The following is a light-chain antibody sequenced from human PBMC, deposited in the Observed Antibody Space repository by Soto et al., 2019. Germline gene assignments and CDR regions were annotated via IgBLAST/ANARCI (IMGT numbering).Light chain of an antibody. J-gene: IGKJ1*01. V-gene: IGKV1-5*01. CDR3: QQYNSYSQT. CDR1: QSISSW. Sequence: DIQMTQSPSTLSASVGDRVTITCRASQSISSWWAWYQQKPGKAPKLLIYDASSLESGVPSRFSGSGSGTEFTLTISSLQPDEFATYYCQQYNSYSQTFGQGNKVEIK. CDR2: DAS.